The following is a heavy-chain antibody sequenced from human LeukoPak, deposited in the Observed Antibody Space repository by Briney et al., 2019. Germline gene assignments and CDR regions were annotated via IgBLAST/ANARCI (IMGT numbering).Heavy chain of an antibody. D-gene: IGHD6-19*01. CDR2: ISPNSGGT. CDR3: ARYYSGWYYFDY. Sequence: ASVKVSCKASGYTFTDYYMHWVRQAPGQGLEWMGWISPNSGGTNYAQKFQGRVTMTRDTSISTAYMELSSLRSEDTAVYYCARYYSGWYYFDYWGQGTLVTVSS. V-gene: IGHV1-2*02. J-gene: IGHJ4*02. CDR1: GYTFTDYY.